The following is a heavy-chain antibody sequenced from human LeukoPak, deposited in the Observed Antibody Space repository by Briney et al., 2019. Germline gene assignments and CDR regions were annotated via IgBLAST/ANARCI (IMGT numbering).Heavy chain of an antibody. CDR2: INPSGGRT. Sequence: ASVKVSCKAFGYTFTSYFLHWVRQAPGQGFEWMGIINPSGGRTSYAQKFQGRVTMTRDVSTSTVYMELSGLRSEDTAVYYCARDPQATVYRSGHIDYWGQGTLVTVSS. J-gene: IGHJ4*02. D-gene: IGHD3-22*01. CDR1: GYTFTSYF. V-gene: IGHV1-46*01. CDR3: ARDPQATVYRSGHIDY.